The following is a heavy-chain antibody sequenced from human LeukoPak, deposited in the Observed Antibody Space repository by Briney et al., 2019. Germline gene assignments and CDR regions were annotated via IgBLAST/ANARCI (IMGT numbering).Heavy chain of an antibody. V-gene: IGHV4-34*01. CDR3: ARGIAVVPAVFFDY. CDR2: INHSGST. CDR1: GGSFSGYY. Sequence: SETLSLTCAVYGGSFSGYYWSWIRQPPGKGLEWIGEINHSGSTNYNPSLKSRVTISVDTSKNQFSLKLSSVTAADTAVYYCARGIAVVPAVFFDYWGQGTLVTVSS. D-gene: IGHD2-2*01. J-gene: IGHJ4*02.